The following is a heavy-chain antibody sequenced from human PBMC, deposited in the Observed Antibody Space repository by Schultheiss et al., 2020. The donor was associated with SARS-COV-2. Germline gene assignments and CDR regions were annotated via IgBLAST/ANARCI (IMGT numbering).Heavy chain of an antibody. J-gene: IGHJ3*02. CDR3: ARDLGTGGIDNAFDI. D-gene: IGHD7-27*01. CDR1: GFTFSSYA. V-gene: IGHV3-23*01. CDR2: ISGSGGNT. Sequence: GSLRLSCAASGFTFSSYAMSWVRQAPGKGLEWVSGISGSGGNTYYADSVKGRFTISRDNSKNTLYVQMNSLRAEDTAVYYCARDLGTGGIDNAFDIWGQGTMVTVSS.